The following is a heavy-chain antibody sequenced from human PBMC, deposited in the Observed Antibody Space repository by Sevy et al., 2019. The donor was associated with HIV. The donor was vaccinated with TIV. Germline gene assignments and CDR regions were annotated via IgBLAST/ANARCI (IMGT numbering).Heavy chain of an antibody. CDR1: GYTLTSYG. Sequence: ASVKVSCKASGYTLTSYGISWVRQAPGQGLEWMGWISPYNGNTNYAQKLQGRVTMTTDTPTTTAYMELRSLRDDDTAVYYCARHEKAGYTYGHSFDYWGQGTLVTVSS. J-gene: IGHJ4*02. D-gene: IGHD5-18*01. CDR2: ISPYNGNT. CDR3: ARHEKAGYTYGHSFDY. V-gene: IGHV1-18*04.